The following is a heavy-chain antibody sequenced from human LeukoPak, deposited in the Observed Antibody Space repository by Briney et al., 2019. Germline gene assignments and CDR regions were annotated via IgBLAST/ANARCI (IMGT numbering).Heavy chain of an antibody. D-gene: IGHD2-2*01. CDR1: GVSFSGYY. Sequence: SETLSLTCAVYGVSFSGYYWSWIRQPPGKGLEWLGEINNSGSTNYNPSLKSRVTISEDTSKNQFSLKLSSGTAADTAVYYCARGFLPVPTGWGQGTLVTVSS. CDR2: INNSGST. V-gene: IGHV4-34*01. J-gene: IGHJ4*02. CDR3: ARGFLPVPTG.